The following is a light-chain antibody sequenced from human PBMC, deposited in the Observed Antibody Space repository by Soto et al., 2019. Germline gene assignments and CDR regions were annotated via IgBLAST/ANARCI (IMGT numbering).Light chain of an antibody. CDR3: QQYNIWPLWT. J-gene: IGKJ1*01. V-gene: IGKV3-11*01. Sequence: EIVLTQSPATLSLSPGERATISCRASQSVSSYLAWYQQKPGQAPRLLLYDASNRATGIPARFSGSGSGTELTLTISSLQSEDFAAYFCQQYNIWPLWTFGQGTKVDI. CDR1: QSVSSY. CDR2: DAS.